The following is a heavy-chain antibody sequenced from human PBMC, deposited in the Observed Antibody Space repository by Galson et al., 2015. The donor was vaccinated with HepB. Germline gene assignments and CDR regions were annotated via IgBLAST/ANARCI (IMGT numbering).Heavy chain of an antibody. Sequence: SLRLSCAASGFIFSNYGMHWVRQAPGKGLERVAVISYDGSNKYYADSVKGRFTISRDNSKNTLYLQMNSLRAEDTALYYCAKDPYLYSALAGTMAGFDYWGQGTLVTVSS. V-gene: IGHV3-30*18. CDR1: GFIFSNYG. J-gene: IGHJ4*02. CDR2: ISYDGSNK. CDR3: AKDPYLYSALAGTMAGFDY. D-gene: IGHD6-19*01.